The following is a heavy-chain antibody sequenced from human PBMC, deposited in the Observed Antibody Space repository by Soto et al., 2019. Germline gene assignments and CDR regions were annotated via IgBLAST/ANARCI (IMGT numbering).Heavy chain of an antibody. J-gene: IGHJ5*02. CDR1: GYTFASYA. V-gene: IGHV1-18*01. CDR3: ARDPPPPAS. D-gene: IGHD2-2*01. Sequence: QVQLVQSGAEVKKPGASVKVSCKASGYTFASYAISWMRQAPGQGLEWMGWISAYNGNTNYAQKLQGRVTMTTDTSTSTAYTERRSLRSDDPAVYYCARDPPPPASWGQGTLVTVSS. CDR2: ISAYNGNT.